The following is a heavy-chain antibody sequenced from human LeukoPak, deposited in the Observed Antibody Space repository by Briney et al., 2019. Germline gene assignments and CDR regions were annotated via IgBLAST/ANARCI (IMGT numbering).Heavy chain of an antibody. D-gene: IGHD3-10*01. Sequence: ASVTVSCKASGYSFTGFYIQWMRQAPGQGLEWMGWINPNTGDTNSAPKFQGRITLTSDTSIRTAYMEISRLTSDDTAVYFCARSVPYNSPSSNWGQGTLVTVSS. V-gene: IGHV1-2*02. CDR2: INPNTGDT. CDR1: GYSFTGFY. CDR3: ARSVPYNSPSSN. J-gene: IGHJ4*02.